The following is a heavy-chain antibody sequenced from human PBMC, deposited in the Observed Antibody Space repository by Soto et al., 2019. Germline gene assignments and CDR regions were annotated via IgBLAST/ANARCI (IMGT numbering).Heavy chain of an antibody. D-gene: IGHD6-25*01. Sequence: QVQLVQSGAEVKKPGASVKVSCKSSGYTFTSYGISWVRQAPGQGLEWMGWISAYNGNTNYAQKLQGRVTMTTDTSTSTAYMELRSLRSDDTAVYYCAREWQRESDYYYCMDVWGQGTTVTVSS. CDR3: AREWQRESDYYYCMDV. CDR1: GYTFTSYG. CDR2: ISAYNGNT. J-gene: IGHJ6*02. V-gene: IGHV1-18*01.